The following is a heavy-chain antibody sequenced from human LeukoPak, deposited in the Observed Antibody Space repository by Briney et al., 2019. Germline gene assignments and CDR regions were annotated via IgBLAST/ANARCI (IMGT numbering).Heavy chain of an antibody. CDR1: GGSISSYY. Sequence: SEALSLTCTVSGGSISSYYWSWIRQPPGKGLEWIGYIYYSGSTNYNPSLKSRVTISVDTSKNQFSLKLSSVTAADTAVYYCARRYSSGWFDNWFDLWGQGTLVTVSS. CDR3: ARRYSSGWFDNWFDL. J-gene: IGHJ5*02. CDR2: IYYSGST. D-gene: IGHD6-19*01. V-gene: IGHV4-59*01.